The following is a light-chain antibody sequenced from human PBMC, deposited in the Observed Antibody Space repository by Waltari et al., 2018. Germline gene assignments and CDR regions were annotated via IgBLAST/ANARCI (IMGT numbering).Light chain of an antibody. CDR3: SSYAGSNNV. V-gene: IGLV2-8*01. J-gene: IGLJ1*01. Sequence: QSALPQPPSASGSPGQSVTISCTGTISDVGAYNFVSWYQQHPGKAPKLMIYDVSKRPSGVPDRFSGSKSGNTASLTVSGLQAGDEADYYCSSYAGSNNVFGTGTKVTVL. CDR2: DVS. CDR1: ISDVGAYNF.